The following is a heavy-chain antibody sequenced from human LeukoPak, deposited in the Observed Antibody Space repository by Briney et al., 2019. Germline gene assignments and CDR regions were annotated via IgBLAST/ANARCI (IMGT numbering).Heavy chain of an antibody. D-gene: IGHD4-17*01. J-gene: IGHJ3*02. CDR1: GFTFSSYG. CDR2: IWYDGSNK. Sequence: GRSLRLSCAASGFTFSSYGMHWVRQAPGKGLEWVAVIWYDGSNKYYADSVKGRFTISRDSSKNTLYLQMNSLRAEDTAVYYCAKDNYGDYGLNAFDIWGQGTMVTVSS. V-gene: IGHV3-33*06. CDR3: AKDNYGDYGLNAFDI.